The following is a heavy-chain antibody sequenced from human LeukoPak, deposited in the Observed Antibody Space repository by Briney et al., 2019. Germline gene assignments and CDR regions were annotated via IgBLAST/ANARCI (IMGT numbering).Heavy chain of an antibody. V-gene: IGHV3-66*01. Sequence: GGSLRLSCAASGPSVSSNYMGWVRQAPGKGLEWVSIMYAGGASYYADSAKGRFTVSRDSSKNTLYLQMNSLRAEDTAVYYCARATVEGAYDYFDYWGQGSLVTVSS. CDR1: GPSVSSNY. D-gene: IGHD3-22*01. CDR2: MYAGGAS. J-gene: IGHJ4*02. CDR3: ARATVEGAYDYFDY.